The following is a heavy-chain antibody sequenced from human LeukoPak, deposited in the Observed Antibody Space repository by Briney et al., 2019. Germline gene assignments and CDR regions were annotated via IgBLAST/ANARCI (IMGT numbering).Heavy chain of an antibody. CDR1: GFTFSSYA. Sequence: GGSLRLSCAASGFTFSSYAMTWVRQAPGKGLEWVSAISGSGGSTYYADSVKGRFTISRDNSKNTLYLQMNSLRAEDTAVYYCATTFRELMRARPWVYYFDYWGQGTLVTVSS. CDR3: ATTFRELMRARPWVYYFDY. CDR2: ISGSGGST. D-gene: IGHD1-26*01. V-gene: IGHV3-23*01. J-gene: IGHJ4*02.